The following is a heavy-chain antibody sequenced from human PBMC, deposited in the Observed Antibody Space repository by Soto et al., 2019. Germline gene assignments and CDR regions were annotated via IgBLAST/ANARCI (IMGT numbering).Heavy chain of an antibody. CDR2: IKSKTDGGTT. CDR3: TTSLDYYGSGTLLGY. V-gene: IGHV3-15*07. CDR1: GFTFSNAW. Sequence: GGSLRLSCAASGFTFSNAWMNWVRQAPGKGLEWVGRIKSKTDGGTTDYAAPVKGRFTISRDDSKNTLYLQMNSLKTEDTAVYYCTTSLDYYGSGTLLGYWGQGTLVTVSS. J-gene: IGHJ4*02. D-gene: IGHD3-10*01.